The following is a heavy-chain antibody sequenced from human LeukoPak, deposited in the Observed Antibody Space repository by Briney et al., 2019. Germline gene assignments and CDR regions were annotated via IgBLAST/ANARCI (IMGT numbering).Heavy chain of an antibody. V-gene: IGHV3-7*01. CDR2: INQDGSLK. CDR3: AKDQIAAAGRRIDYMDV. D-gene: IGHD6-13*01. Sequence: PGGSLRLSCTASGFTLSTSWMSWVRQAPGRGLEWVASINQDGSLKHYVDSVKGRFTISRDNVQNSLYLQMNSLRAEDTAVYYCAKDQIAAAGRRIDYMDVWGKGTTVTVSS. J-gene: IGHJ6*03. CDR1: GFTLSTSW.